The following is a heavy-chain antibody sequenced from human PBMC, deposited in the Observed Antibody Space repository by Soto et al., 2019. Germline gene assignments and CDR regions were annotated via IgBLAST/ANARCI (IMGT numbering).Heavy chain of an antibody. V-gene: IGHV4-59*02. CDR3: ARGRHCSCTHYFDP. D-gene: IGHD2-15*01. CDR2: TAYTVNT. J-gene: IGHJ5*02. Sequence: SETLSLTCVVSGGSVASYHWSWIRQFPGKGLGWIAYTAYTVNTNYHPTLKSRVTISIDTPKNQQSLKWTSMTPADTAVYYFARGRHCSCTHYFDPWGQGTLVTVSS. CDR1: GGSVASYH.